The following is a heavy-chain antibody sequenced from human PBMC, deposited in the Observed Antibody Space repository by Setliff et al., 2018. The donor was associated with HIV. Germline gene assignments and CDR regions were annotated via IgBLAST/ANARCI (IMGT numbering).Heavy chain of an antibody. V-gene: IGHV4-59*12. CDR2: IFYGGNA. D-gene: IGHD5-12*01. Sequence: TSETLSLTCTVSAGAIRSYYWSWIRQSPGKGLEWIGYIFYGGNANYSPSLKGRVTMSLDTSRNQFSLKLTSVTAADTAVYYRASTGHIEIDPLQPFEIWGQGTMVTVSS. CDR1: AGAIRSYY. CDR3: ASTGHIEIDPLQPFEI. J-gene: IGHJ3*02.